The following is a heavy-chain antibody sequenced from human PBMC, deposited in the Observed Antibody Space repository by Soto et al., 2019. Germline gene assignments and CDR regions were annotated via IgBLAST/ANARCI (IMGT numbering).Heavy chain of an antibody. J-gene: IGHJ4*02. CDR3: ARSFDDIVLMVYAIDY. CDR2: ISAYNGNT. D-gene: IGHD2-8*01. CDR1: GYTFTSYG. Sequence: GASLKGSCKASGYTFTSYGISWVRQAPGQGLEWMGWISAYNGNTNYAQKLQGRVTMTTDTSTSTAYMELRSLRSDDTAVYYCARSFDDIVLMVYAIDYWGQGTLVTVSS. V-gene: IGHV1-18*04.